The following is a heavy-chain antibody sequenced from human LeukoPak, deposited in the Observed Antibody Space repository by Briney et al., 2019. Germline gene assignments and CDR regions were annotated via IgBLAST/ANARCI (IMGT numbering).Heavy chain of an antibody. CDR1: GFTFSSYA. J-gene: IGHJ4*02. CDR3: ARDRPEQQLVGVLGY. CDR2: ISYDGSNK. Sequence: GGSLRLSCAASGFTFSSYAMHWVRQAPGKGLEWVAVISYDGSNKYYADSVKGRFTISRDNSKNTLYLQMNSLRAEDTAVYYCARDRPEQQLVGVLGYWGQGTLVTVSS. D-gene: IGHD6-13*01. V-gene: IGHV3-30-3*01.